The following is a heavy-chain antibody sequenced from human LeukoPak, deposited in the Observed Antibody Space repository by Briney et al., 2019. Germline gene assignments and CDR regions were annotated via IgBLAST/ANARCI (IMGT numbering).Heavy chain of an antibody. CDR3: AKESGEYTRSPSDY. V-gene: IGHV3-23*01. Sequence: PGGSLRLSCAASRFTFGSYAMNWVRQAPGKGLEWVSSISGSGGTTYYADSVKGRFTISRDNSKNTLFLQMSSLRAEDTAVYYCAKESGEYTRSPSDYWGQGTLVTVSS. CDR1: RFTFGSYA. J-gene: IGHJ4*02. CDR2: ISGSGGTT. D-gene: IGHD2/OR15-2a*01.